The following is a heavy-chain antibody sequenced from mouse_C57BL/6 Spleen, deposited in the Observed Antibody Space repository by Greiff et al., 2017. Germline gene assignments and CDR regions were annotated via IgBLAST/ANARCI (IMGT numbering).Heavy chain of an antibody. CDR3: ARGGFITTVVADY. D-gene: IGHD1-1*01. Sequence: VQLQQPGPELVKPGASVKISCKASGYAFSSSWMNWVKQRPGQGLEWIGRIYPGDGDTNYNGKFKGKATLTADKSSSTAYMQLSSLTSEDSAVYFCARGGFITTVVADYWGQGTTLTVSS. CDR2: IYPGDGDT. CDR1: GYAFSSSW. V-gene: IGHV1-82*01. J-gene: IGHJ2*01.